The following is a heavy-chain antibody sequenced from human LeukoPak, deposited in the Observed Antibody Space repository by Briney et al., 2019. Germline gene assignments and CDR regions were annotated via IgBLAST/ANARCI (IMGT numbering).Heavy chain of an antibody. J-gene: IGHJ4*02. CDR3: AGGMGLYIFDY. CDR2: ISINNGHT. Sequence: ASVKVSCKASGFAFTSYGISWVRQAPGQWLEWMGWISINNGHTNHAQKFQGRVTMTTDTSTNTAYMELRSLRSEDTAVYYCAGGMGLYIFDYWGQGTLVTVSS. V-gene: IGHV1-18*01. CDR1: GFAFTSYG. D-gene: IGHD3-16*01.